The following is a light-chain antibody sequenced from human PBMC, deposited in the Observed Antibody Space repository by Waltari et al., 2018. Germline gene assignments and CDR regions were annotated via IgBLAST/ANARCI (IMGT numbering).Light chain of an antibody. CDR1: SGSVSSSHY. CDR3: ALYIRADVV. V-gene: IGLV8-61*01. CDR2: STN. Sequence: QTVVTQEPSFSVSPGGTVTLTCGLNSGSVSSSHYPSWYQQTPGQAPRTLIYSTNTRASGVPHRFSGSIVGDKAALTITGAQADDESIYHCALYIRADVVFGGGTKLTVL. J-gene: IGLJ2*01.